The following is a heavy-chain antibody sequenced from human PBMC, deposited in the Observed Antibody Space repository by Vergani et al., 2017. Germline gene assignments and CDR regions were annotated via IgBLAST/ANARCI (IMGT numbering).Heavy chain of an antibody. CDR3: TTDWIGVYYYMDV. D-gene: IGHD3-3*01. CDR2: ISYDGSNK. V-gene: IGHV3-30*03. CDR1: GFTFSSYG. J-gene: IGHJ6*03. Sequence: QVQLVESGGGVVQPGRSLRLSCAASGFTFSSYGMHWVRQAPGKGLEWVAVISYDGSNKYYADSVKGRFTISRDNSKNTLYLQMNSLKTEDTAVYYCTTDWIGVYYYMDVWGKGTTVTVSS.